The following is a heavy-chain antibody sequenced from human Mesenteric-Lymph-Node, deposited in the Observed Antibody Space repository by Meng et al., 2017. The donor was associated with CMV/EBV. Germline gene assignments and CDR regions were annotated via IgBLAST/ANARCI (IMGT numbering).Heavy chain of an antibody. CDR1: GFTFSSYA. CDR2: ISGSGSGT. V-gene: IGHV3-23*01. D-gene: IGHD3-10*01. CDR3: AKDPSGSYTGY. J-gene: IGHJ4*02. Sequence: GGSLRLSCVASGFTFSSYAMNWVRQAPGKGLEWVSGISGSGSGTYYADSVKGRFTISRDNSKNTLYLQMNSLRAEDTAVYYCAKDPSGSYTGYWGQGTLVTVSS.